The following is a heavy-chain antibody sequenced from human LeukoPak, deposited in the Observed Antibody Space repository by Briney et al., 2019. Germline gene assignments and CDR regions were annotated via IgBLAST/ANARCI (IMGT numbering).Heavy chain of an antibody. Sequence: SETLSLTCTVSGDSISNYYWNWVRQAPGKGLEWIGFVSYGGSTIYSPSLKSRVVISVDTSRNQFSLRLTSATAADTAVYYCARLPRGTYDLTWGQGTLVTVFS. J-gene: IGHJ5*02. CDR1: GDSISNYY. D-gene: IGHD1-26*01. V-gene: IGHV4-59*01. CDR2: VSYGGST. CDR3: ARLPRGTYDLT.